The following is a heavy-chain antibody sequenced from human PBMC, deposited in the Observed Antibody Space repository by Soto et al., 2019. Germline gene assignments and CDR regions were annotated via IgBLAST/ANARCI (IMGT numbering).Heavy chain of an antibody. CDR2: IHHSGTT. J-gene: IGHJ6*02. CDR3: ARDRIVVVLVATYYGMDV. Sequence: SETLSLTCDVSGYSISSNYYWGWIRQSPGKGLEWIGSIHHSGTTYYNPSLKSRVTISVDTSKNQISLKLSSVTAADTAVYYCARDRIVVVLVATYYGMDVWGQGNTVT. V-gene: IGHV4-38-2*02. D-gene: IGHD2-15*01. CDR1: GYSISSNYY.